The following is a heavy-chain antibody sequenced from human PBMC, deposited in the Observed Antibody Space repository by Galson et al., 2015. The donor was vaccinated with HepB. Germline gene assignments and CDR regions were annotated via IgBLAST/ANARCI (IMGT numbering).Heavy chain of an antibody. CDR2: ISAYNGNT. V-gene: IGHV1-18*01. Sequence: SVKVSCKASGYTFTSYGISWVRQAPGQGLEWMGWISAYNGNTNYAQKLQGRVTMTTDTSTSTAYMELRSLRSDDTAVYYCARDGNRIAARLAKGWFDPWGQGTLVTVSS. CDR3: ARDGNRIAARLAKGWFDP. CDR1: GYTFTSYG. J-gene: IGHJ5*02. D-gene: IGHD6-6*01.